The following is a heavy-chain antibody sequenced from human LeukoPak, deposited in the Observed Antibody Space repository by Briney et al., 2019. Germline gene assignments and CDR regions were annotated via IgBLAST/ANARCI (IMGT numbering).Heavy chain of an antibody. CDR2: IYHGGST. Sequence: SETLSLTCAVSGGSISSGGYSWSWIRQPPGKGLEWIGYIYHGGSTYYNPSLKSRVTISVDTSKNQFSLKLSSVTAADTAVYYCARGGQQQLFGFDPWGQGTLVTVSS. D-gene: IGHD6-13*01. V-gene: IGHV4-30-2*01. CDR1: GGSISSGGYS. CDR3: ARGGQQQLFGFDP. J-gene: IGHJ5*02.